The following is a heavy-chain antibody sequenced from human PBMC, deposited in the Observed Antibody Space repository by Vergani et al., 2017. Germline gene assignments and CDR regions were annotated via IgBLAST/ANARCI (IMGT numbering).Heavy chain of an antibody. V-gene: IGHV1-69*01. Sequence: QAQLVQSGAEVTKPGSSVKVFCKTSGGTFSTSAISWVRQAPGHGLDGMGGIIPFLGTPKYAQTFEGRLAISADERTTTAYMELDSLTSEDTAVYVCASGPGFCSSTGCYTVDSWGQGTLITVSS. J-gene: IGHJ4*02. D-gene: IGHD2-2*02. CDR1: GGTFSTSA. CDR2: IIPFLGTP. CDR3: ASGPGFCSSTGCYTVDS.